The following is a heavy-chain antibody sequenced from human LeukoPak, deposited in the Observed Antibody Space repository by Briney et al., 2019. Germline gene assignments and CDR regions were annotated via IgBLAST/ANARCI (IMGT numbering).Heavy chain of an antibody. CDR3: ARGSAVTGVH. V-gene: IGHV3-74*01. D-gene: IGHD1-14*01. J-gene: IGHJ4*02. CDR2: INSDGSTT. CDR1: GFTFSSYW. Sequence: GESLNISCAASGFTFSSYWMHWVRQAPGKGLVWVSRINSDGSTTNYADSVKGRFTISRDNAKNTLYLQMNSLRAEDTAMYYCARGSAVTGVHWGQGTLVTVSS.